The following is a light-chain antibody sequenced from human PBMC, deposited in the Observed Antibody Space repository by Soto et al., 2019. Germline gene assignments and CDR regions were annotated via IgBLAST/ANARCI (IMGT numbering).Light chain of an antibody. CDR2: AAS. V-gene: IGKV1-12*01. CDR1: QPISSW. J-gene: IGKJ5*01. CDR3: QQANSFPIT. Sequence: DIQMTQSPSSVSASVGDRVTITCRASQPISSWLAWYQQKPGKAPNLLIYAASSLQSGVPSRFSGSGSGTDFTLAISSLQPEDFATYYCQQANSFPITFGQGTRLEIK.